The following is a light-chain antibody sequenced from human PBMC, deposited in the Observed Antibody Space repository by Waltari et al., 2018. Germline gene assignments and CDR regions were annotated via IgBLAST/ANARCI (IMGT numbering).Light chain of an antibody. CDR3: AAWDDSLSGVL. CDR1: SSNTGRNY. J-gene: IGLJ2*01. CDR2: RNN. Sequence: SVLTQPPSASGTPGQRVTISCSGSSSNTGRNYIYRYQQPPGPAPKLPTYRNNQRPSGVPDRFSGSKSGTSASLAISGLRSEDEADYYCAAWDDSLSGVLFGGGTKLTV. V-gene: IGLV1-47*01.